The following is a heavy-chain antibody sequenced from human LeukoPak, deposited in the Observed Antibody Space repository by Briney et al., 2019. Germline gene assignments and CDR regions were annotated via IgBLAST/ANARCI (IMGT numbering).Heavy chain of an antibody. Sequence: QPGGSLRLSCAASGFTFSSYGMHWVRQAPGKGLEWVAFIRYDGSNKYYADSVKGRFTITRDNSENTLYLQMHSLRAEDTAVYYCARDRPNYYGSDGHYYRRDGDYWGRGTLVSVSS. D-gene: IGHD3-22*01. CDR3: ARDRPNYYGSDGHYYRRDGDY. CDR1: GFTFSSYG. CDR2: IRYDGSNK. V-gene: IGHV3-30*02. J-gene: IGHJ4*02.